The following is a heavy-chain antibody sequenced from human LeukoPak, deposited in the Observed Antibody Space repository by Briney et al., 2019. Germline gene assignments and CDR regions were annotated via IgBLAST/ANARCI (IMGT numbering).Heavy chain of an antibody. CDR2: ISSSSSTI. V-gene: IGHV3-48*01. CDR3: AKDHDYGDYHL. D-gene: IGHD4-17*01. Sequence: GGSLRLSCAASGFTFSSYSMNWVRQAPGKGLEWVSYISSSSSTIYYADSVKGRFTISRDNSKNTLYLQMNSLRAEDTAVYYCAKDHDYGDYHLWGRGTLVTVSS. CDR1: GFTFSSYS. J-gene: IGHJ2*01.